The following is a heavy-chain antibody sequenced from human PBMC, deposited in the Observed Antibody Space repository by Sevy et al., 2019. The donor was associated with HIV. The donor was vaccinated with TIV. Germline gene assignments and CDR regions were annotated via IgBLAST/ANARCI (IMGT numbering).Heavy chain of an antibody. CDR1: GYSFTSYW. CDR2: IYPGDSHI. CDR3: ARGTTVTRIDY. Sequence: GEPLKISCKGSGYSFTSYWIGWVRQMPGKGLEWMGIIYPGDSHIRYSPSFQGQVTISADKSISTAYLQWSSLKASDTAMYFCARGTTVTRIDYWGQGTLVTVSS. D-gene: IGHD4-17*01. V-gene: IGHV5-51*01. J-gene: IGHJ4*02.